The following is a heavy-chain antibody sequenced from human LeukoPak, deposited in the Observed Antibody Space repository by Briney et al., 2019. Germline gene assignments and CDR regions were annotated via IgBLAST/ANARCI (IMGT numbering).Heavy chain of an antibody. CDR2: IYHSGST. CDR3: ARAEMATITPGNWFDP. V-gene: IGHV4-30-2*01. J-gene: IGHJ5*02. CDR1: GGSISSGGYS. D-gene: IGHD5-24*01. Sequence: SETLSLTCAVSGGSISSGGYSWSWIRQPPGKGLEWIGYIYHSGSTYYSPSLKSRVTISVDRSKNQFSLKLSSVTAADTAVYYCARAEMATITPGNWFDPWGQGTLVTVSS.